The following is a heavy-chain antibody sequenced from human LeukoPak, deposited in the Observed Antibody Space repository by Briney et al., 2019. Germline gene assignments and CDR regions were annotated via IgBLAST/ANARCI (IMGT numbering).Heavy chain of an antibody. CDR2: INVDGSAT. D-gene: IGHD6-13*01. V-gene: IGHV3-74*01. Sequence: GGSLRLSCAASGFTFSSYWIHWVRQAPGKGLVWVSRINVDGSATGYADSVKGRFTISRDNAKNTLYLQMNSLRAEDTAVYYCSREIRPAGTDSWGQGTLVTVSS. CDR1: GFTFSSYW. J-gene: IGHJ4*02. CDR3: SREIRPAGTDS.